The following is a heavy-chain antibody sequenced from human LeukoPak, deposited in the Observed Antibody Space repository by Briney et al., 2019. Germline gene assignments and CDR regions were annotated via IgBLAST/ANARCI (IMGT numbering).Heavy chain of an antibody. CDR3: ARVRPDYYGSGSYASVFDY. CDR2: IYYSGST. V-gene: IGHV4-59*01. Sequence: SETLSLTCTVSGGSISSYYWSWIRQPPGKGLEWFGYIYYSGSTNYNPSLKSRVTISVDTSKNQFSLKLSSVTAADTAVYYCARVRPDYYGSGSYASVFDYWGQGTLVTVSS. D-gene: IGHD3-10*01. J-gene: IGHJ4*02. CDR1: GGSISSYY.